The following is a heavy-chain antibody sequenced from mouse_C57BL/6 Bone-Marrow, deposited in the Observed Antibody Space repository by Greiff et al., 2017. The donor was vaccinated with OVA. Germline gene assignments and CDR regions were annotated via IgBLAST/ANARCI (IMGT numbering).Heavy chain of an antibody. CDR3: ARTPHYGSTWFAY. CDR1: GFTFSDYG. CDR2: ISNLAYSI. Sequence: EVQLVESGGGLVQPGGSLKLSCAASGFTFSDYGMAWVRQAPRKGPEWVAFISNLAYSIYYADTVTGRFTISRENAKNTLYLEMSSLRSEDTAMYYCARTPHYGSTWFAYWGQGTLVTVSA. J-gene: IGHJ3*01. D-gene: IGHD1-1*01. V-gene: IGHV5-15*01.